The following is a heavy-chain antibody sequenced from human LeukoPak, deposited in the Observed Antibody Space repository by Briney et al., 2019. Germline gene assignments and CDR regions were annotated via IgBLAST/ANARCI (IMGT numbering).Heavy chain of an antibody. Sequence: PGGSLRLSCAASGFTFSSYGMSWVRQAPGTGLEWVSAISGSGGSTYYADSVKGRFTISRDNSKNTLYLQMNSLRAEDTAVYYCARSKGYCSSTSCYAGYYFDYWGQGTLVTVSS. D-gene: IGHD2-2*01. CDR3: ARSKGYCSSTSCYAGYYFDY. V-gene: IGHV3-23*01. CDR1: GFTFSSYG. CDR2: ISGSGGST. J-gene: IGHJ4*02.